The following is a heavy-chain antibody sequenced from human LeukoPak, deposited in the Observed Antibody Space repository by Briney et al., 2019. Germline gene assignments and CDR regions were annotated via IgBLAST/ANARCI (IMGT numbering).Heavy chain of an antibody. CDR2: ITTDGSST. J-gene: IGHJ4*02. V-gene: IGHV3-74*01. D-gene: IGHD1-26*01. CDR1: GFTFSSYW. CDR3: ARDDGSYYV. Sequence: GGSLRLSCAASGFTFSSYWMHWVRQAPGKGLVWVSHITTDGSSTTYADSVKGRFIISRDNAKNTLYLQMNSLRAEDTAVYYCARDDGSYYVWGQGALVTVSS.